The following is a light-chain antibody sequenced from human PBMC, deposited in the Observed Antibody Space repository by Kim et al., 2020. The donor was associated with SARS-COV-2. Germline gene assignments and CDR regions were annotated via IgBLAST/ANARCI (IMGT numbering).Light chain of an antibody. J-gene: IGLJ2*01. CDR2: DIT. CDR3: TSYKHVNFLVVV. CDR1: TSDIGGHNY. Sequence: QSALTQPASASGSPGQSITISCTGVTSDIGGHNYVSWYQHDPGKAPKLILYDITNRPSGIPTRFSGSMSGNTSSLTISGLQPEDEGDYYCTSYKHVNFLVVVFGGGTQLTVL. V-gene: IGLV2-14*03.